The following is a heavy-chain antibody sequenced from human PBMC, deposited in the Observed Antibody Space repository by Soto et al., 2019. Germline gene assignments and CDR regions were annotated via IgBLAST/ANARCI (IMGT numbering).Heavy chain of an antibody. CDR2: ISAYNGNT. V-gene: IGHV1-18*04. CDR3: ARVKDIVVVPAAKAYYYYGMDV. CDR1: GYTFTSYG. Sequence: QVPLVQSGAEVKKPGASVKVSCKASGYTFTSYGISWVRQAPGQGLEWMGWISAYNGNTNYAQKLQGRVTMTTDTSTSTAYMELRSLRSDDTAVYYCARVKDIVVVPAAKAYYYYGMDVWGQGTTVTVSS. D-gene: IGHD2-2*01. J-gene: IGHJ6*02.